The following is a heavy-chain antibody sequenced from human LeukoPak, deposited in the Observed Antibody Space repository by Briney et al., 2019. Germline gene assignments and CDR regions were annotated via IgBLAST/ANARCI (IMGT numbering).Heavy chain of an antibody. CDR2: ISGSTGNT. J-gene: IGHJ3*02. CDR1: GFTFSSYA. CDR3: ARDHAYAFDI. V-gene: IGHV3-23*01. Sequence: GGSLRLSCAASGFTFSSYAMTWVRQAPGKGLEWVSSISGSTGNTYYADSVKGRFTISRDNSKNTLYLQMNSLRAEDTAVYYCARDHAYAFDIWGQGTLVTVSS. D-gene: IGHD2-2*01.